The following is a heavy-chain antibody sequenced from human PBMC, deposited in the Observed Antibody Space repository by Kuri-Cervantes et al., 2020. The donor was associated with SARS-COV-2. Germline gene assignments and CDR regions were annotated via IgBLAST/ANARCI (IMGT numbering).Heavy chain of an antibody. J-gene: IGHJ4*02. V-gene: IGHV3-23*01. D-gene: IGHD1-14*01. CDR2: NSGSGGST. CDR3: AKGYSPDY. CDR1: GFTFRSYA. Sequence: GESMQISCAASGFTFRSYAMSWVRQAPGKGLEWVSANSGSGGSTYYADSVKGRFTISRYNSKNTLDLQMNSLRAEDTAVYYCAKGYSPDYWGQGTLVTVSS.